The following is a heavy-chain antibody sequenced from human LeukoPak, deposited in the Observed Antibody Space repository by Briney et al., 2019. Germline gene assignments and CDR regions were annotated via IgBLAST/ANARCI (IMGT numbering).Heavy chain of an antibody. V-gene: IGHV4-59*01. CDR3: ARSSEWPFFDY. Sequence: SETLSLTCSVSGGSISSYYWSWIRQPPGKGLEWIGYMYYSGSTNYNPSLKSRVTISVETSKNQSSLKLSSVTAADTAVYYCARSSEWPFFDYWGQGTLVTVSS. CDR1: GGSISSYY. D-gene: IGHD6-19*01. CDR2: MYYSGST. J-gene: IGHJ4*02.